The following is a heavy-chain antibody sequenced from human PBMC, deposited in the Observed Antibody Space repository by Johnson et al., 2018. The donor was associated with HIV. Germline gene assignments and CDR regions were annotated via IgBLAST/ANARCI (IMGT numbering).Heavy chain of an antibody. CDR1: EFTVSGGY. D-gene: IGHD6-6*01. V-gene: IGHV3-66*03. Sequence: VQLVESGGGLIQPGGSLRLSCAASEFTVSGGYMNWVRQAPGKGLEWVSAISGSGGSTYYADSVKGRFTISRDNSKNTLYLQMNSLRAEDTAVYYCARERSLNEYSSSWDAFDIWGQGTMVTVSS. CDR3: ARERSLNEYSSSWDAFDI. CDR2: SGSGGST. J-gene: IGHJ3*02.